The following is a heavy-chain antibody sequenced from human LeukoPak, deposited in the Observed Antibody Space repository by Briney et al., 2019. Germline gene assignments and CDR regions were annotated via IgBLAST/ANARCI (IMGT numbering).Heavy chain of an antibody. V-gene: IGHV3-33*07. D-gene: IGHD2-8*01. Sequence: PGGSLRLSCKTSGFSFRNYAIYWVRQAPGKGLEWVADIWFDKNQHFADSVKGRFAISRDNSKNTVYLQINSLRAEDTAVYYCARDRHCVNGVCHSPPGMDVWGQGTTVTVSS. CDR3: ARDRHCVNGVCHSPPGMDV. CDR2: IWFDKNQ. J-gene: IGHJ6*02. CDR1: GFSFRNYA.